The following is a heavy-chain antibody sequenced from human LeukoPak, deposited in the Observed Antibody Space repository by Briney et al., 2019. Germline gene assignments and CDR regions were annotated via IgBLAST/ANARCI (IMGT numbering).Heavy chain of an antibody. CDR1: GFTFSSYS. CDR3: AKDADRGYSGSYYQRLQTEHYFDY. CDR2: ISGSGGST. D-gene: IGHD1-26*01. V-gene: IGHV3-23*01. J-gene: IGHJ4*02. Sequence: LPGGSLRLSCAASGFTFSSYSMNWVRQAPGKGLEWVSAISGSGGSTYYADSVKGRFTISRDNSKNTLYLQMNSLRAEDTAVYYCAKDADRGYSGSYYQRLQTEHYFDYWGQGTLVTVSS.